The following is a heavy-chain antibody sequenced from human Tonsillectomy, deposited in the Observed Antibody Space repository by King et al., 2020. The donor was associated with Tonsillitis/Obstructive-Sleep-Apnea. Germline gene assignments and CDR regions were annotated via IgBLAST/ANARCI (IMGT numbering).Heavy chain of an antibody. J-gene: IGHJ4*02. CDR1: GYTFTGYY. Sequence: QPVQSGAEVKKPGASVKVSCKASGYTFTGYYMHWVRQAPGQGLEWMGWINPNSGGTNYAQKFQGWVTMTRDTSISTAYMELSRLRSDDTAVYYCAREGSTGYDFWSGYYNDFDYWGQGTLVTVSS. CDR3: AREGSTGYDFWSGYYNDFDY. CDR2: INPNSGGT. V-gene: IGHV1-2*04. D-gene: IGHD3-3*01.